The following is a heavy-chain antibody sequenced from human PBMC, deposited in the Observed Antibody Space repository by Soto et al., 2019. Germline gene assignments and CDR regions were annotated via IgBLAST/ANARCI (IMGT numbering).Heavy chain of an antibody. CDR3: ATKQYSSGWYVDY. D-gene: IGHD6-19*01. Sequence: EVQLVESGGGLVKPGGSLRLSCAASGFTFSSYSMNWVRQAPGKGLEWVSSISSSSSYIYYADSVKGRFTISRDNAKNSLYLQMNSLRAEDTAVYYCATKQYSSGWYVDYWGQGTLVTVSS. CDR1: GFTFSSYS. J-gene: IGHJ4*02. V-gene: IGHV3-21*01. CDR2: ISSSSSYI.